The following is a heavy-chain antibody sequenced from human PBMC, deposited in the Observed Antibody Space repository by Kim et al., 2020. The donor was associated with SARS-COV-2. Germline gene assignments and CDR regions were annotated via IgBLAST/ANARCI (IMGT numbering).Heavy chain of an antibody. CDR1: GYTFTGYY. Sequence: ASVKVSCKASGYTFTGYYMHWVRQAPGQGLEWMGWINPNSGGTNYAQKFQGRVTMTRDTSISTAYMELSRLRSDDTAVYYCARDWGWELPSDWYYYMDVWGKGTTVTVSS. J-gene: IGHJ6*03. CDR3: ARDWGWELPSDWYYYMDV. CDR2: INPNSGGT. D-gene: IGHD1-26*01. V-gene: IGHV1-2*02.